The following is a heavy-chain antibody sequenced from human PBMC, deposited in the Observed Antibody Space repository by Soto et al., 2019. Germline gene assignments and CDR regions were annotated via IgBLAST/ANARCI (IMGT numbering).Heavy chain of an antibody. CDR3: AGGLVGQLERRGHFEY. Sequence: QLLESGPGLVKPSETLSLTCTVSGGSVNSGYYYWNWIRQPPGKGLEWIGYIYYSGSSNYTPPLKSRVTISIDTSKNQLSLKLRSVTAADTAVYYCAGGLVGQLERRGHFEYWGQGTLVTVSS. D-gene: IGHD1-1*01. V-gene: IGHV4-61*01. CDR1: GGSVNSGYYY. CDR2: IYYSGSS. J-gene: IGHJ4*02.